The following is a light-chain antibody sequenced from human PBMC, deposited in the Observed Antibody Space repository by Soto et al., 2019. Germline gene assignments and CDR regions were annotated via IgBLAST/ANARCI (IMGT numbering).Light chain of an antibody. Sequence: EIVLTQSPXXLXLXXXXRATLSXGASQSVSSSYLAWYQQKPGQAPRLLIYGASSRATGIPDRFTGSGSGTDFTLTISRLEPEDFAVFYCHQYGSSPQTFGQGTKVDIK. CDR1: QSVSSSY. CDR3: HQYGSSPQT. CDR2: GAS. V-gene: IGKV3-20*01. J-gene: IGKJ1*01.